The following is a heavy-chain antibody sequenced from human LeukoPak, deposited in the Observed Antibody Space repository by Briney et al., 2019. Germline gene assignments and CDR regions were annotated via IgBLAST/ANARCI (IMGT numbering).Heavy chain of an antibody. CDR1: GGSISSSSYY. D-gene: IGHD2-8*01. V-gene: IGHV4-39*01. CDR3: ARQGLLRLIGYFDY. Sequence: SETLSLTCTVSGGSISSSSYYWGWIRQPPGKGLEWIGSIYYSGSTYYNPSLKSRVTISVDTSKNQFSLKLSSVTAADTAVYYCARQGLLRLIGYFDYWGQGTLVTVSS. J-gene: IGHJ4*02. CDR2: IYYSGST.